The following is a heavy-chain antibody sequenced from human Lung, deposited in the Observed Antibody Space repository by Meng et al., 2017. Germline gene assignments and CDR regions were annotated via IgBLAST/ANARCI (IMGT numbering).Heavy chain of an antibody. J-gene: IGHJ4*02. CDR3: ARGTPGRSYSDF. D-gene: IGHD3-10*01. CDR2: LGAHDGDR. Sequence: QVHPVQSGAEVKKPGAAVKVFCKSSDYTFTGYCVSWVRQAPGQGLEWMAWLGAHDGDRSHAPRFQGRVTVTADRLTATSFMELRNLRYDDTAVYYCARGTPGRSYSDFWGQGTLVTVSS. CDR1: DYTFTGYC. V-gene: IGHV1-18*04.